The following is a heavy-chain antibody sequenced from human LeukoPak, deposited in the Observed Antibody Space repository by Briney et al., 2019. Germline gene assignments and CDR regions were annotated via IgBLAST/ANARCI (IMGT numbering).Heavy chain of an antibody. CDR2: INHSGST. CDR1: GGSFSGYY. J-gene: IGHJ4*02. CDR3: VSEGDFTVTTHSGFDY. D-gene: IGHD4-17*01. Sequence: KPSETLSLTCAVYGGSFSGYYWSWIRQPPGKGLEWIGEINHSGSTNYNPSLKSRVTISVDTSKNQFSLKLSSVTAADTAVYYCVSEGDFTVTTHSGFDYWGQGTLVTVSS. V-gene: IGHV4-34*01.